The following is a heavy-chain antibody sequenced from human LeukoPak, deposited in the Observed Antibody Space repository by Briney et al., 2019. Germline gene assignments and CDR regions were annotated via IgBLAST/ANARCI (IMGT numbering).Heavy chain of an antibody. V-gene: IGHV1-46*01. CDR1: GYAFTSYY. D-gene: IGHD3-22*01. CDR2: INPSGGST. J-gene: IGHJ4*02. Sequence: ASVKVSCKASGYAFTSYYMHWVRQAPGQGLEWMGIINPSGGSTSYAQKFQGRVTMTRDTSTSTVYMELSSLRSEDTAVYYCARVENVGNHYYHSTFDCWGQGTLVTVSS. CDR3: ARVENVGNHYYHSTFDC.